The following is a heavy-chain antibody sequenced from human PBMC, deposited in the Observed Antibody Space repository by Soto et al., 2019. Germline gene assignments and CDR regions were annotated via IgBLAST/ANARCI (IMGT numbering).Heavy chain of an antibody. J-gene: IGHJ3*02. CDR3: ASGLDPVQVLVDI. CDR1: GFSLNTYW. Sequence: GESLKISCKASGFSLNTYWIAWVRQMPGKGLEWMGAIFPGDSDTRYSPSFQGQVTISADKSISTAYLQWSSLTASDTATYYCASGLDPVQVLVDIWGQGTMVTVSS. D-gene: IGHD1-1*01. CDR2: IFPGDSDT. V-gene: IGHV5-51*01.